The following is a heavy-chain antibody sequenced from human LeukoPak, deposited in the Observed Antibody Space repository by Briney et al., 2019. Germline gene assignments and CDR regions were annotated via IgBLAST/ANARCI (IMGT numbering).Heavy chain of an antibody. CDR1: GFTFSSYS. J-gene: IGHJ4*02. V-gene: IGHV3-21*01. CDR3: ARDFRIVGALDY. Sequence: GGSLRLSCAASGFTFSSYSMNWVRQAPGKGLEWVSSISSSSSYIYYADSVKGRFTISRDNAKNSLYLQMNSLRAEDTAVYYCARDFRIVGALDYWGQRTLVTVSS. D-gene: IGHD1-26*01. CDR2: ISSSSSYI.